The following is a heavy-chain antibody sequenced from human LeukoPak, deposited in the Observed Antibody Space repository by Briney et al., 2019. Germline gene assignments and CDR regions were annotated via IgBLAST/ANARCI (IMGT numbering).Heavy chain of an antibody. CDR2: ISAYNGNT. D-gene: IGHD1-26*01. CDR3: ARTVWELLGTYYYYYGMDV. V-gene: IGHV1-18*01. J-gene: IGHJ6*02. CDR1: GYTFTSYG. Sequence: GGAVKVSCKASGYTFTSYGISWVRQAPGQGLEGMGWISAYNGNTNYAQKLQGRVTMTTDTSTSTAYMELRSLRSDDTAVYYCARTVWELLGTYYYYYGMDVWGQGTTVTVSS.